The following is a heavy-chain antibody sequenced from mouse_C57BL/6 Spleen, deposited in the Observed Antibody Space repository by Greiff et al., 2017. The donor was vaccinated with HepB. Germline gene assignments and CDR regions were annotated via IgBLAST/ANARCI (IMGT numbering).Heavy chain of an antibody. CDR2: INPYNGDT. Sequence: EVQLVESGPELVKPGDSVKISCKASGYSFTGYFMNWVMQSHGKSLEWIGRINPYNGDTFYNQKFKGKATLTVDKSSSTAHMELRSLTSEDSAVYYCARSGLYYYAMDYWGQGTSVTVSS. CDR3: ARSGLYYYAMDY. V-gene: IGHV1-20*01. D-gene: IGHD3-1*01. J-gene: IGHJ4*01. CDR1: GYSFTGYF.